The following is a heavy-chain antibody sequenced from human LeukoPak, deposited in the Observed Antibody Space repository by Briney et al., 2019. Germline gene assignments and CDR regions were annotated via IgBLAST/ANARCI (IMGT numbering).Heavy chain of an antibody. CDR3: AKDNLAAGGLNWFDP. CDR1: GFTFDDYA. CDR2: ISGNSGSI. J-gene: IGHJ5*02. V-gene: IGHV3-9*01. D-gene: IGHD6-13*01. Sequence: PGRSLRLSCAASGFTFDDYAMRWVRQAPGKGLEWVSGISGNSGSIGYADSVKGRFTISRDNAKNSLYLQMNSLRAEDTALYYCAKDNLAAGGLNWFDPWGQGTLVTVSS.